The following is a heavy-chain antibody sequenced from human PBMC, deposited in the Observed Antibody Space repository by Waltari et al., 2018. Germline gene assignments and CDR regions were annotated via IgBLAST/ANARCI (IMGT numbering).Heavy chain of an antibody. J-gene: IGHJ6*02. CDR3: ARDYGDYGYYYYGMDV. CDR1: GYTFTSYA. D-gene: IGHD4-17*01. CDR2: INAGNGNT. Sequence: QVQLVQSGAEVKKPGASVKVSCKASGYTFTSYAMHWVRQAPGQRLEWMGWINAGNGNTKYSQKFQGRVTSTRDTSASTAYMELSSLRSEDTAVYYCARDYGDYGYYYYGMDVWGQGTTVTVSS. V-gene: IGHV1-3*01.